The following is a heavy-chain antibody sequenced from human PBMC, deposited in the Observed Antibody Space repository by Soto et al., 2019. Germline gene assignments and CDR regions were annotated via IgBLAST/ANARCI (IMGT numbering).Heavy chain of an antibody. CDR3: ARRRVYDYYSMDV. CDR1: GGSISSSSYY. V-gene: IGHV4-39*01. Sequence: SETLSLTCTVSGGSISSSSYYWGWIRQPPGKGLGWIGSIDYSGSTYYNPSLKSRVTISVDTSKNQFSLKVSSVTAADTAVYYCARRRVYDYYSMDVWGQGTTVTVSS. CDR2: IDYSGST. D-gene: IGHD6-13*01. J-gene: IGHJ6*02.